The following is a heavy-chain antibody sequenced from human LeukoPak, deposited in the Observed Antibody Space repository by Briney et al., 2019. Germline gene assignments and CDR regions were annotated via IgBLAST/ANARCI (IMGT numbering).Heavy chain of an antibody. CDR2: INHSGNT. CDR1: GGSLSGYY. V-gene: IGHV4-34*01. CDR3: ATSPQYGGY. Sequence: NSSETLSLTCAVYGGSLSGYYWSWIRQPPGKGLEWIGEINHSGNTNYNPSLKSRVTMSVDTSKNHFYLKLSSVTAADTAVYYCATSPQYGGYLGQGTLVTVSS. J-gene: IGHJ4*02. D-gene: IGHD4-23*01.